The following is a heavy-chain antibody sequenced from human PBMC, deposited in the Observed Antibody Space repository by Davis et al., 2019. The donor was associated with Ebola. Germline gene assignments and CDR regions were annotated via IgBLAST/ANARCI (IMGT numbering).Heavy chain of an antibody. V-gene: IGHV4-39*01. CDR1: GGSITSTGYY. Sequence: MPGGSLRLSCTVSGGSITSTGYYWDRIRQPPGKGLEWIGTIHYSGSTYYNPSLKSRVTISVDTSKNQFSLRLSSVTAADTAVYYCARHVFSIIVVVMANWFDPWGQGTLVIVSS. CDR2: IHYSGST. CDR3: ARHVFSIIVVVMANWFDP. D-gene: IGHD3-22*01. J-gene: IGHJ5*02.